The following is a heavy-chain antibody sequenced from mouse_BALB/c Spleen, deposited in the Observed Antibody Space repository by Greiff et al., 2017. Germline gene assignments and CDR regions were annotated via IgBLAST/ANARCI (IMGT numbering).Heavy chain of an antibody. CDR2: IWGDGST. V-gene: IGHV2-6-7*01. J-gene: IGHJ1*01. D-gene: IGHD2-1*01. Sequence: QVQLKESGPGLVAPSQSLSITCTVSGFSLTGYGVNWVRQPPGKGLEWLGMIWGDGSTDYNSALKSRLSISKDNSKSQVFLKMNSLQTDDTARYYCARDRGNYDWYFDVWGAGTTVTVSS. CDR1: GFSLTGYG. CDR3: ARDRGNYDWYFDV.